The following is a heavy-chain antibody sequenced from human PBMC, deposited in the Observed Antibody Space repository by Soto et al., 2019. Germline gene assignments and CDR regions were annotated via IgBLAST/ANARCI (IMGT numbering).Heavy chain of an antibody. J-gene: IGHJ6*02. D-gene: IGHD3-16*01. Sequence: PGGSLRLSCAASGFTISNNYMNWVRQAPGKGLEWVSVIYSIGPTYYADSVKGRFTISRDNSKNTLYLQMNSLRAEDTAVYNCARGGSLYYYYGIDVWGQGTTVTVSS. V-gene: IGHV3-53*01. CDR3: ARGGSLYYYYGIDV. CDR2: IYSIGPT. CDR1: GFTISNNY.